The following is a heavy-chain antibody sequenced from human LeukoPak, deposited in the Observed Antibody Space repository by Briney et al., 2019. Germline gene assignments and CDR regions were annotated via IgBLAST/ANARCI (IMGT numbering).Heavy chain of an antibody. CDR1: GFTFSNYG. J-gene: IGHJ6*02. V-gene: IGHV3-30*03. CDR3: AREWVNCSSTSCYGGGYYYYYGMDV. D-gene: IGHD2-2*01. Sequence: GGSPRLSCIASGFTFSNYGMHWVRQAPGKGLEWVAVISYDGGAEYFADSVKGRFTISRDNPKNTLYLQMNSLRAEDTAVYYCAREWVNCSSTSCYGGGYYYYYGMDVWGQGTTVTVSS. CDR2: ISYDGGAE.